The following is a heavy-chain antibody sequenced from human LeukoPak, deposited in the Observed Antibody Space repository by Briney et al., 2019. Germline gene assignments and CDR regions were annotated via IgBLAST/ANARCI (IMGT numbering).Heavy chain of an antibody. CDR1: GFTFSSYW. CDR3: ARVGYSYGPPGYYGMDV. J-gene: IGHJ6*02. CDR2: INSDGSST. V-gene: IGHV3-74*01. Sequence: GGSLRLSCAASGFTFSSYWMHWVRQAPGKGLVWVSRINSDGSSTSYADSVKGRFTISRDNAKNTLYLQMNSLRAEDTAVYYCARVGYSYGPPGYYGMDVWGQGTTVTVSS. D-gene: IGHD5-18*01.